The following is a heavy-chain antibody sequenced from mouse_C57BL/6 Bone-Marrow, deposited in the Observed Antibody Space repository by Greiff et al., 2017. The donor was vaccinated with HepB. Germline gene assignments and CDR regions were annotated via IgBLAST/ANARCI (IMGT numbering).Heavy chain of an antibody. Sequence: EVHLVESGGGLVQPGGSLSLSCAASGFTFTDYYMSWVRQPPGKAFEWLGFIRNKANGYTTEYSASVKGRFTISRDNSQSILYLQMNALRAEDSATYYCARYGRHGFAYWGQGTLVTVSA. J-gene: IGHJ3*01. CDR2: IRNKANGYTT. V-gene: IGHV7-3*01. CDR1: GFTFTDYY. CDR3: ARYGRHGFAY. D-gene: IGHD2-12*01.